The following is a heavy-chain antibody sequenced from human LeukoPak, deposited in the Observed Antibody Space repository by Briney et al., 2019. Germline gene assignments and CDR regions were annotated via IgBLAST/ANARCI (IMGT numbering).Heavy chain of an antibody. CDR2: IYYSGST. CDR1: GGSISSYY. J-gene: IGHJ3*02. V-gene: IGHV4-59*01. D-gene: IGHD3-22*01. Sequence: SETLSLTCTVSGGSISSYYWSWIRQPPGKGLEWIGYIYYSGSTNYNPSLKSRVTISVDTSKNQFSLKLSSVTAADTAVYYCARVDYDSSGYYWDAFDIWGQGTMVTVSS. CDR3: ARVDYDSSGYYWDAFDI.